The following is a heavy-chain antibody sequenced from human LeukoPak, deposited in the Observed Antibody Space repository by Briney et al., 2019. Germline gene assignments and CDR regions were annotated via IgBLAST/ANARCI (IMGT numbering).Heavy chain of an antibody. D-gene: IGHD3-22*01. Sequence: LGESLKISCKGSGYSFASYWIGWVRQMPGKGLEWMGIIYPGDSDTRYSPSFQGQVTISVDRSISTAYLQWSSLKASDTAVYYCARLGHDSSGYYSTDYWGQGALVTVSS. V-gene: IGHV5-51*01. CDR2: IYPGDSDT. CDR1: GYSFASYW. J-gene: IGHJ4*02. CDR3: ARLGHDSSGYYSTDY.